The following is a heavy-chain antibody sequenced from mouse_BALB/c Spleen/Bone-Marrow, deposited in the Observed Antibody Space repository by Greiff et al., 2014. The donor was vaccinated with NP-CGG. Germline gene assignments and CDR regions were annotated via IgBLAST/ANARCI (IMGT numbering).Heavy chain of an antibody. D-gene: IGHD1-2*01. V-gene: IGHV4-1*02. Sequence: EVKLMESGGGLVQPGGSLKLSCAASGFDFSRYWMSWVRQAPGKGLEWIGEINPDSSTINYTPSLKDKFIISRDNAKNTLYLQKSEVRSEDTALYYCTRLHYYGYSAYWGQGTLVTVST. CDR1: GFDFSRYW. CDR3: TRLHYYGYSAY. J-gene: IGHJ3*01. CDR2: INPDSSTI.